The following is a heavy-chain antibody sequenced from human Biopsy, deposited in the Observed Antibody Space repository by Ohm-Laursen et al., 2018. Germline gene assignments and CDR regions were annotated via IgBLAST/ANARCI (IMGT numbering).Heavy chain of an antibody. CDR2: TYYSVMT. Sequence: SETLSLTCTVSGDSVTKYYWSWIRQPPSKGLEWIGHTYYSVMTNYNPSLQSRVSISVDTSRNQVSLTLSSVTAADTAVYYCARDSGILNYGNFKYYHYYGMDVWGQGTKVTVSS. J-gene: IGHJ6*02. V-gene: IGHV4-59*02. CDR3: ARDSGILNYGNFKYYHYYGMDV. CDR1: GDSVTKYY. D-gene: IGHD4-11*01.